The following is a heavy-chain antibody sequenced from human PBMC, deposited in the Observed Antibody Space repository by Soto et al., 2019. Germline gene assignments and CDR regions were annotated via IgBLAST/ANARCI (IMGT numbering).Heavy chain of an antibody. J-gene: IGHJ4*02. CDR2: IYYSGST. D-gene: IGHD3-3*01. V-gene: IGHV4-59*08. CDR3: ARGGSITIFGVVIYDY. CDR1: GGSISSYY. Sequence: SETLSLTCTVSGGSISSYYWSWIRQPPGKGLEWIGYIYYSGSTNYNPSLKSRVTISVDTSKNQFSPKLSSVTAADTAVYYCARGGSITIFGVVIYDYWGQGTLVTVSS.